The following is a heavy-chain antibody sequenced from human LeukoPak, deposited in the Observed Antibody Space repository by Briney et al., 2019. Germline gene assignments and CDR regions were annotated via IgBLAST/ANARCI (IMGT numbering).Heavy chain of an antibody. CDR2: ISSNGGST. CDR3: ARGGSYYFLYYMDV. J-gene: IGHJ6*03. Sequence: GGSLRLSCAASGFTFSSYAMHWVRQAPGKGLEYVSAISSNGGSTYYANSVKGRFTISRDNSKNTLYLQMGSLRAEDMAVYYCARGGSYYFLYYMDVWGKGTTVTVSS. CDR1: GFTFSSYA. V-gene: IGHV3-64*01. D-gene: IGHD1-26*01.